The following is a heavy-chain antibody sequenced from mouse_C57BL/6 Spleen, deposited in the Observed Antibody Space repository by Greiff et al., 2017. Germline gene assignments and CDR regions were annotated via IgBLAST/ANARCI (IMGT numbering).Heavy chain of an antibody. Sequence: EVQVVESGGGLVKPGGSLKLSCAASGFTFSDYGMHWVRQAPEKGLEWVAYISSGSSTIYYADTVKGRFTISRDNAKNTLFLQMTSLRSEDTAMYYCARGDYPGWFAYWGQGTLVTVSA. CDR3: ARGDYPGWFAY. J-gene: IGHJ3*01. CDR1: GFTFSDYG. D-gene: IGHD2-4*01. CDR2: ISSGSSTI. V-gene: IGHV5-17*01.